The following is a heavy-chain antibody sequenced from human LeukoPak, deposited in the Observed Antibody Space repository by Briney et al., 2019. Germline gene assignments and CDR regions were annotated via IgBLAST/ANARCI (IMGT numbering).Heavy chain of an antibody. V-gene: IGHV3-74*01. Sequence: GGSLRLSCAASGFTFSNFWMHWVRHAPGKGLVWVSSINTYGSSTNYADSVRGRFTISRDNSKNTLYLQMNGLRAEDTAVYYCAKDRFGPNGYAGLYFDYWGQGTLVTVSS. CDR3: AKDRFGPNGYAGLYFDY. J-gene: IGHJ4*02. CDR1: GFTFSNFW. D-gene: IGHD5-12*01. CDR2: INTYGSST.